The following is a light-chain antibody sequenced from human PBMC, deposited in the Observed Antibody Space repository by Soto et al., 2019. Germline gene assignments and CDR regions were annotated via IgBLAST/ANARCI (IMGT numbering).Light chain of an antibody. CDR1: QSVSSK. V-gene: IGKV3-15*01. Sequence: EIVMTQSPATLSVSPGERATLSCRASQSVSSKLAWFQQKPGQVPRLLIYFASTRATDIPARFSGSGSGTEFTLTISSLQSEDFAVYYCQQYNNWPHTFGQGTKLEIK. J-gene: IGKJ2*01. CDR2: FAS. CDR3: QQYNNWPHT.